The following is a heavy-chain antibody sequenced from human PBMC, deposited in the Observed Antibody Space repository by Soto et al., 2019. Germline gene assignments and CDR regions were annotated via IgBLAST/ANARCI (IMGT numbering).Heavy chain of an antibody. CDR3: AGLLLRSQACDY. D-gene: IGHD1-26*01. CDR2: IYYSGST. Sequence: QVQLQESGPGLVKPSQTLSLTCTVSGGSISSGDYYWSWIRQPPGKGLEWIGYIYYSGSTYYNPSLKRRVTISVATSKDQFSLKLSSVNAADTAVYYCAGLLLRSQACDYWGQGTLVTVSS. J-gene: IGHJ4*02. V-gene: IGHV4-30-4*01. CDR1: GGSISSGDYY.